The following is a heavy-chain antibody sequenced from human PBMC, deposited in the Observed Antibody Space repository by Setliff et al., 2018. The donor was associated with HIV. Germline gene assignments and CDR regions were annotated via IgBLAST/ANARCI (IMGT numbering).Heavy chain of an antibody. J-gene: IGHJ5*02. D-gene: IGHD6-13*01. CDR3: TAALQQQVVRWFDP. CDR2: IYYSGNP. CDR1: GGSISSGYYY. Sequence: SETLSLTCTVSGGSISSGYYYWSWIRQHPGKGLEWIGSIYYSGNPFYNPSLRSRVTISLDTSKNQFSLKLSSVTAADTAVYYCTAALQQQVVRWFDPWGQGTLVTSPQ. V-gene: IGHV4-31*03.